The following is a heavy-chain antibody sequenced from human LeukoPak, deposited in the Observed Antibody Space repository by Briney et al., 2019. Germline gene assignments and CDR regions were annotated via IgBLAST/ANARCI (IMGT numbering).Heavy chain of an antibody. J-gene: IGHJ1*01. CDR2: INPNSGGT. Sequence: ASVKVSCKASGYTFTGYYMHWVRQAPGQGLEWMGWINPNSGGTNYAQKFQGRVTMTRDTSISTAYMELSRLRSDDTAVYYCARGDCSGGSCYQGFQHWGQGTLVTVSS. CDR1: GYTFTGYY. V-gene: IGHV1-2*02. D-gene: IGHD2-15*01. CDR3: ARGDCSGGSCYQGFQH.